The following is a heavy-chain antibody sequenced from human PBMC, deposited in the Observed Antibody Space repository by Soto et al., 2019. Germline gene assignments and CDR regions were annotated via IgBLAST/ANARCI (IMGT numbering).Heavy chain of an antibody. CDR2: INAGNGNT. D-gene: IGHD2-15*01. Sequence: ASVKVSCKASGYTFTSYAMHWVRQAPGQRLEWMVWINAGNGNTKYSQKFQGRVTITRDTSASTAYMELSSLRSQHTAVYYCASDLREYCSDGKWNWFNPWGQGNVLTVS. CDR1: GYTFTSYA. V-gene: IGHV1-3*01. J-gene: IGHJ5*02. CDR3: ASDLREYCSDGKWNWFNP.